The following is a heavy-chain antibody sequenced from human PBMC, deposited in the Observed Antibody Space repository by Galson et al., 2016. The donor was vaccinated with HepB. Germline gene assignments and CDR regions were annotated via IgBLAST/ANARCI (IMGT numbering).Heavy chain of an antibody. V-gene: IGHV3-23*01. CDR3: AKASGYNNAWFTY. D-gene: IGHD1-14*01. Sequence: LRLSCAASGFIFSSSVMGWVRQAPGKGLEWVSVTSNLVGSTYYADSVKGRFTISRDNSKNTVYLQMNNLRAEDTAVYYCAKASGYNNAWFTYWGQGTLVTVSS. J-gene: IGHJ4*02. CDR1: GFIFSSSV. CDR2: TSNLVGST.